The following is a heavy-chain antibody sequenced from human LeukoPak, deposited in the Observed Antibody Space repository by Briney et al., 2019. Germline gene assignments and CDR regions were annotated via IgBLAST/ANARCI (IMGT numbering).Heavy chain of an antibody. V-gene: IGHV3-7*03. CDR3: ARGRDVDS. J-gene: IGHJ4*02. CDR2: IKQDGSEI. CDR1: GFFFNSYW. Sequence: GGSLRLSCAASGFFFNSYWLSWVRLAPGMGLEWVANIKQDGSEIYYVDSVKGRFIISRDNAKNSLYLEMNSLRVEDTAVYYCARGRDVDSWGQGTLVTVSS.